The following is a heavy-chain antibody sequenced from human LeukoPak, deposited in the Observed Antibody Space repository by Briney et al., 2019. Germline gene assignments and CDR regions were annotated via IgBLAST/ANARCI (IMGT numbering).Heavy chain of an antibody. Sequence: ASVKVSCKASGYTFTGYYMHWVRQAPGQGLEWMGWINPNSGGTNYAQKFQGRVTMTRDTSISTAYMELSRLISDDTAVYYCASYSSGRKNYFDYWGQGTLVTVSS. D-gene: IGHD6-19*01. V-gene: IGHV1-2*02. CDR3: ASYSSGRKNYFDY. CDR2: INPNSGGT. CDR1: GYTFTGYY. J-gene: IGHJ4*02.